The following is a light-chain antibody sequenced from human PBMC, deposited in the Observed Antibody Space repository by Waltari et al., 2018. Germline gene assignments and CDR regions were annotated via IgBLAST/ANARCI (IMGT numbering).Light chain of an antibody. CDR1: RSNLGAGYD. J-gene: IGLJ2*01. CDR3: QSYDSSLSAHVV. Sequence: QSVLTQPPSVSGAPGQRVTISCTGRRSNLGAGYDVHWYQQLPEKAPKPIIYGKSDRPSGVPDRFTGSTSGTATSRAITGLQAEDEAVYYCQSYDSSLSAHVVFGGGTRLTVL. V-gene: IGLV1-40*01. CDR2: GKS.